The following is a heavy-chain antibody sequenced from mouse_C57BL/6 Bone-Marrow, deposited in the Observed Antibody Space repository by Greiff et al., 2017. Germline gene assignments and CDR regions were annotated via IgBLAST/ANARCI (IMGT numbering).Heavy chain of an antibody. CDR3: ARDGYYDYFDY. Sequence: VQLQQPGAELVRPGTSVKLSCKASGYTFTSYWMHWVKQRPGQGLEWIGVIDPSDSYTNYNQKFKGKATLTVDTSSSTAYMQLSSLTSEDSAVYYGARDGYYDYFDYWGQGTTLTVSS. J-gene: IGHJ2*01. D-gene: IGHD2-3*01. CDR1: GYTFTSYW. CDR2: IDPSDSYT. V-gene: IGHV1-59*01.